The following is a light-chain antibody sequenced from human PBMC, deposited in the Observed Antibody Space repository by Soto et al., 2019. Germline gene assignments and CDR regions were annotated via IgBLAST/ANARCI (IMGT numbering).Light chain of an antibody. J-gene: IGLJ3*02. Sequence: QSALTQPASVSGSPGQSITISCTGTSSDVGGYNLVSWYQQHPGKAPKLMIYEVSKRPSGVSNRFSGPRSGNTASLTISGLQAEDEADYYCCSYAGSSTWVFGGGTKLTVL. CDR2: EVS. CDR3: CSYAGSSTWV. CDR1: SSDVGGYNL. V-gene: IGLV2-23*02.